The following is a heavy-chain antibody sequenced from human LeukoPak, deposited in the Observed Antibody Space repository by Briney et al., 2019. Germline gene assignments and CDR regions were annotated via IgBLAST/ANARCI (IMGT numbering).Heavy chain of an antibody. V-gene: IGHV3-23*01. J-gene: IGHJ6*02. CDR2: ISGSGSST. CDR3: AKSPELDYYYYYGMDV. D-gene: IGHD1-26*01. CDR1: GFTFNGYT. Sequence: GGSLRLSCAASGFTFNGYTMNWVRQPPGEGLKWVSSISGSGSSTYNADSVKGRFTISRDNSRNTLYLQMNSLRAEDTGVYYCAKSPELDYYYYYGMDVWGQGTTVTVSS.